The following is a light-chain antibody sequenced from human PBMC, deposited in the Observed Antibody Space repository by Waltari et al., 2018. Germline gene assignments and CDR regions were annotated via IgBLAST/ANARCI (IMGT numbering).Light chain of an antibody. CDR1: QSTSSW. J-gene: IGKJ1*01. CDR3: QQYNTYPWT. V-gene: IGKV1-5*03. Sequence: DIQMTQSPSTLSASVGDRVTITCRASQSTSSWLAWYQQKPGKAPKVLIYKASSLESGVPSRFSGSGSGTEFTLTISSLQPDDFATYDCQQYNTYPWTFGQGTKVEIK. CDR2: KAS.